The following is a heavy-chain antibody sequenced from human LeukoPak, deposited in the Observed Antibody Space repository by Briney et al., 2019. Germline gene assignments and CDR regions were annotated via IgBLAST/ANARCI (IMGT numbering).Heavy chain of an antibody. D-gene: IGHD3-22*01. CDR1: GFTSSSFA. V-gene: IGHV3-23*01. J-gene: IGHJ4*02. Sequence: GGSLRLSCAASGFTSSSFAMSWVRQAPGKGLEWVSAISSSSSFTHYADSVKGRFTVSRDNSKNTLYLHMNSLRAEDTAVYYCARRGYDYDSSGYYYGYWGQGALVTVSS. CDR3: ARRGYDYDSSGYYYGY. CDR2: ISSSSSFT.